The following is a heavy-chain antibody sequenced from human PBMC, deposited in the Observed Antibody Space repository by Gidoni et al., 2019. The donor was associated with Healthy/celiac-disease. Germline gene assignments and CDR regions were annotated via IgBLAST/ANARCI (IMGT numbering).Heavy chain of an antibody. CDR2: ISYDGSNK. CDR3: ARDRFDY. Sequence: QVPLVDSGGGVVQPGRSLRLSCAASGFTFSSYGMHWVRQAPGKGLEWVAVISYDGSNKYYADSVKGRFTISRDNSKNTLYLQMNSLRAEDTAVYYCARDRFDYWGQGTLVTVSS. CDR1: GFTFSSYG. V-gene: IGHV3-30*03. J-gene: IGHJ4*02.